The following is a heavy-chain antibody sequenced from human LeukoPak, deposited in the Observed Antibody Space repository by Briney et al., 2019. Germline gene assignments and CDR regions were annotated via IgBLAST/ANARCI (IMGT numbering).Heavy chain of an antibody. CDR3: AKRSIRAVAATLGDFGY. J-gene: IGHJ4*02. CDR2: ISGSGGST. Sequence: GGSLRLSCAASGFTFSSNAMSWVREAPGNGLEWVSAISGSGGSTYYADSVKGRFTISRDNSKNTLYLQMSSLRAEDTAVYYCAKRSIRAVAATLGDFGYWGQGTLVTVSS. V-gene: IGHV3-23*01. D-gene: IGHD6-19*01. CDR1: GFTFSSNA.